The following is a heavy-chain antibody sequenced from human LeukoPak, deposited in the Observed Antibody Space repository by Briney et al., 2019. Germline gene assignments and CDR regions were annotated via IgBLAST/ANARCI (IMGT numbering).Heavy chain of an antibody. V-gene: IGHV3-30-3*01. CDR1: GFTFNSHT. D-gene: IGHD2-2*01. CDR3: ANTPNIVVVPAARSRYFDY. J-gene: IGHJ4*02. Sequence: GGSLRLSCAASGFTFNSHTLYWVRQAPGKGLGWVALISYDGSIKHYADSVKGRFTISRDNSRNTLYLQMNSLRAEDTAVYYCANTPNIVVVPAARSRYFDYWGQGTLVTVSS. CDR2: ISYDGSIK.